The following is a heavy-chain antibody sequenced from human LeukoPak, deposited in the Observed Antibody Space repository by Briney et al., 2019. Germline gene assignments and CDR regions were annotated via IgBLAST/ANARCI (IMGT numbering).Heavy chain of an antibody. CDR2: IWYDGSNK. Sequence: PGRSLRLSCAASGFTFSSYGMHWVRQAPGKGLEWGAVIWYDGSNKYYADSVRGRFTLSRDNSKNTLYLQMNSLRAEDTAVYYCARDSLYYYGSGSTDYWGQGTLVTVSS. CDR1: GFTFSSYG. V-gene: IGHV3-33*01. J-gene: IGHJ4*02. D-gene: IGHD3-10*01. CDR3: ARDSLYYYGSGSTDY.